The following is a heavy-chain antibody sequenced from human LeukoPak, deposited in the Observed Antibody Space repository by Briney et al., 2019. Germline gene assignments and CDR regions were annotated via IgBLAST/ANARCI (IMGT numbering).Heavy chain of an antibody. J-gene: IGHJ1*01. CDR1: VFTFDDYG. CDR3: ARDRSSLFLLYFQH. CDR2: ISWNSGSI. Sequence: GGSLRLSCAASVFTFDDYGMHWVRQAPGKGLEWVSGISWNSGSIGYVDSVKGRFTISRDNAKNSLYLQMNSLRAGDTAVYYCARDRSSLFLLYFQHWGQGTLVTVSS. V-gene: IGHV3-9*01. D-gene: IGHD6-13*01.